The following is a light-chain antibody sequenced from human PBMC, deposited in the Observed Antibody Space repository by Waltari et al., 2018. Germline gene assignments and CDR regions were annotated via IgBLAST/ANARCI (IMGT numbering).Light chain of an antibody. J-gene: IGLJ1*01. Sequence: QSALTQPASVSGSPGQSLTISCTGTSSDLGGFNYVHWYQHHPGKAPKLLIYDVSKRPSGVSNRFSGSKSGNTASLRISGLQADDEAEYYCSSYSTNSAHVFGTGTKVTFL. V-gene: IGLV2-14*03. CDR2: DVS. CDR1: SSDLGGFNY. CDR3: SSYSTNSAHV.